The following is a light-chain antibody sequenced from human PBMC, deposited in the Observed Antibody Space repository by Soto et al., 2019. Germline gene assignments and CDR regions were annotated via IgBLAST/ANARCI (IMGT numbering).Light chain of an antibody. Sequence: DIVMTQSPLSLRVSPGEPASISCRSSQSLLHTNAHKYLDWYLQKPGQSPQLLIYLGSSRASGVPDRFSGSGSGTDFTLKISRVEAEDVGVYYCMQALQAPDTFGQGTKLEI. V-gene: IGKV2-28*01. CDR1: QSLLHTNAHKY. J-gene: IGKJ2*01. CDR3: MQALQAPDT. CDR2: LGS.